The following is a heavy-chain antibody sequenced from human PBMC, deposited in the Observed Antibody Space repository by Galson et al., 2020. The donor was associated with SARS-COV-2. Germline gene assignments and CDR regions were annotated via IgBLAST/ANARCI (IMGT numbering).Heavy chain of an antibody. J-gene: IGHJ4*02. CDR1: GFTFDDYT. V-gene: IGHV3-43*01. Sequence: GGSLRLSCAASGFTFDDYTMHWVRQAPGKGLEWVSLISWAGGSTYYADSVKGRFTISRDNSTNSLYLQMNSLRTEDTALYYCAKDFHYYDSSGQLDYWGQGTLVTVS. CDR2: ISWAGGST. D-gene: IGHD3-22*01. CDR3: AKDFHYYDSSGQLDY.